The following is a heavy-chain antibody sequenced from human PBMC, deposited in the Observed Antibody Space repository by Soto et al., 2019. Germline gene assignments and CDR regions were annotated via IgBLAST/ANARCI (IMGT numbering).Heavy chain of an antibody. CDR1: GGSFSGYY. J-gene: IGHJ3*02. Sequence: SETLSLTCAVYGGSFSGYYWSWIRQPPGKGLEWIGEINHSGSTNYNPSLKSRVTISVDTSKNQFSLKLSSVTAADTAVYDCARGRGIAAAGSVDAFDIWGQGTMVTVSS. CDR3: ARGRGIAAAGSVDAFDI. CDR2: INHSGST. D-gene: IGHD6-13*01. V-gene: IGHV4-34*01.